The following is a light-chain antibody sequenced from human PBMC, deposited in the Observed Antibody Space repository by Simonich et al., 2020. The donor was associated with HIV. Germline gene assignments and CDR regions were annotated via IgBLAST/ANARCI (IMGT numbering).Light chain of an antibody. V-gene: IGLV6-57*03. CDR3: QSDHSGNWV. Sequence: NFMLTQPHSVSESPGKTVTISCTRSSGSIASTYVQWYQQRPGSAPTTVIYEDNHTPSGVPDRFSGSIDSSSNSASLPSSGLKTEDEADYYCQSDHSGNWVFGGATKLTVL. CDR2: EDN. J-gene: IGLJ3*02. CDR1: SGSIASTY.